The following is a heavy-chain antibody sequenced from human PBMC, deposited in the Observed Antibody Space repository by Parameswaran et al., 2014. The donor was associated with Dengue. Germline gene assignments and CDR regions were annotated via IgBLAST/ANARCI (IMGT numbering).Heavy chain of an antibody. CDR3: ARWVPRGSYRPD. J-gene: IGHJ4*02. CDR1: GGSISSSSYY. V-gene: IGHV4-39*01. D-gene: IGHD3-16*02. CDR2: IYYSGST. Sequence: PSETLSLTCTVSGGSISSSSYYWGWIRQPPGKGLEWIGSIYYSGSTYYNPSLKSRVTISVDTSKNQFPLKLSSVTAADTAVYYCARWVPRGSYRPDWGQGTLVTVSS.